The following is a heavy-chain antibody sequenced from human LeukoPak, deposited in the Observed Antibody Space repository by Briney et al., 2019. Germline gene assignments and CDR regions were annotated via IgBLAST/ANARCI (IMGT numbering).Heavy chain of an antibody. D-gene: IGHD5-18*01. CDR2: ISGSGGST. V-gene: IGHV3-23*01. CDR1: GFTFSSYA. Sequence: GGSLRLSCAASGFTFSSYAMSWVRQAPGKGLEWVSGISGSGGSTYYADSVKGRFTISRDNSKNTLYPQMNSLRAEDTAVYYCAKGQYSLYYYGMDVWGQGTTVTVSS. CDR3: AKGQYSLYYYGMDV. J-gene: IGHJ6*02.